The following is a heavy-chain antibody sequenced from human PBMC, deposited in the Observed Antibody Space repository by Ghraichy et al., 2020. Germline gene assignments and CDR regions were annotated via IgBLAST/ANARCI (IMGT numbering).Heavy chain of an antibody. J-gene: IGHJ4*02. V-gene: IGHV3-7*03. CDR3: ARVPYSDSYYDY. Sequence: GEALNISCVASGFTFSPNWMSWVRQAPGKGLEWVANIKGDGSEKRYVDSVRGRFTISRDNAKNSLYLQMNSLRAEDTAVYYCARVPYSDSYYDYWGQGTLVTVSS. CDR2: IKGDGSEK. CDR1: GFTFSPNW. D-gene: IGHD3-22*01.